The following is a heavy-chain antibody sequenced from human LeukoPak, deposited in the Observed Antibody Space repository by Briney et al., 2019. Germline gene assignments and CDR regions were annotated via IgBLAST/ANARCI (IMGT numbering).Heavy chain of an antibody. CDR3: ARGCGGDCEVAFDI. Sequence: PSETLSLTCTVSGGSISSYYWSWIRQPPGKGLEWIGYIYYSGSTNYNPSLKSRVTISVDTSKNQFSLKLSSVTAADTAVYYCARGCGGDCEVAFDIWGQGTMVTVSS. CDR2: IYYSGST. CDR1: GGSISSYY. J-gene: IGHJ3*02. V-gene: IGHV4-59*01. D-gene: IGHD2-21*01.